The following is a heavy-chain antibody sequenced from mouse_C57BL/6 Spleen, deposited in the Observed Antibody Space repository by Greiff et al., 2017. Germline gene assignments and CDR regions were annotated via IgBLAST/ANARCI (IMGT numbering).Heavy chain of an antibody. CDR2: ISSGSSTI. V-gene: IGHV5-17*01. CDR1: GFTFSDYG. J-gene: IGHJ1*03. Sequence: VQLKESGGGLVKPGGSLKLSCAASGFTFSDYGMHWVRQAPEKGLEWVAYISSGSSTIYYADTVKGRFTISRDNAKNTLFLQMTSLRSEDTAMYYCARRSSYSWYFDVWGTGTTVTVSS. D-gene: IGHD1-1*01. CDR3: ARRSSYSWYFDV.